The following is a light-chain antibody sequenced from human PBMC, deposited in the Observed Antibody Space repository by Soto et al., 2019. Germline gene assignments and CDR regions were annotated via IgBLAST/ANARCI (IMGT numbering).Light chain of an antibody. V-gene: IGLV1-47*01. CDR2: RNN. CDR3: ATWDDSMNGFYV. CDR1: TSNIGSNY. Sequence: SVLTQPPSASGTPGQGVTISCSGSTSNIGSNYVYWYQQLPGTAPKLLIYRNNQRPSGVPDRFSGSKSGTSASLAISGLRSDDEADYFCATWDDSMNGFYVLGNGTKVTV. J-gene: IGLJ1*01.